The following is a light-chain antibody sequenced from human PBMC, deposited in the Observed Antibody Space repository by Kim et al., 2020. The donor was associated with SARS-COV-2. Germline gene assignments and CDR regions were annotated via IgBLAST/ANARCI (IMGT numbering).Light chain of an antibody. CDR2: AAS. V-gene: IGKV1-39*01. CDR3: QQTYSNPPT. CDR1: QNVRTY. J-gene: IGKJ4*01. Sequence: GDRVTITCRTSQNVRTYLNWYQQRPGKAPKLLIYAASSLQSEVRSRFTGGGSGTDFTLTIASLQSDDFATYYCQQTYSNPPTFG.